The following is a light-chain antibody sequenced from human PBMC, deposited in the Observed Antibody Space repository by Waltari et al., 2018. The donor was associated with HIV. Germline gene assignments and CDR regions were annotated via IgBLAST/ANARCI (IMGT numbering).Light chain of an antibody. CDR3: SSYTTSSILGV. V-gene: IGLV2-14*01. CDR1: SSDVGGYNY. CDR2: DVN. Sequence: QSALTQPASVSGSPGQSITISCTGTSSDVGGYNYVSWYPQHPGQAHKLMIYDVNNRPSGVSNRFSSSKSGNTASLTISGLQAEDEADYHCSSYTTSSILGVFGTGTTVTV. J-gene: IGLJ1*01.